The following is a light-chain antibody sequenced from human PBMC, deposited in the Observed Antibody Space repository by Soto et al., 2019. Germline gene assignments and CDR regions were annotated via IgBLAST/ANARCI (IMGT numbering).Light chain of an antibody. J-gene: IGKJ1*01. V-gene: IGKV1-5*01. CDR2: DAS. CDR3: QQYNSYST. CDR1: QSISSW. Sequence: DIQMTQSPSSLSASVGDRVTITCRASQSISSWLAWYQQKPGKAPRFLIYDASSLESGVPSRFSGSGSGTDFTLTISSLQPDDFATYYCQQYNSYSTFGQGTKVDIK.